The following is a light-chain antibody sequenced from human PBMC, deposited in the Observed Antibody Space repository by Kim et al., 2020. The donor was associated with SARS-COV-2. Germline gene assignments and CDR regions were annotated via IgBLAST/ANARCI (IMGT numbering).Light chain of an antibody. V-gene: IGLV3-1*01. Sequence: SYELTQPPSVSVSPGQTASITCSGDKLGDKYASWYQQKPGQSPVVVIYEDKKRPSGIPGRFSGSNSGNTATLTISGTQAMDEADYYCQAWDSSTGVFGGGTQLTVL. CDR2: EDK. J-gene: IGLJ3*02. CDR3: QAWDSSTGV. CDR1: KLGDKY.